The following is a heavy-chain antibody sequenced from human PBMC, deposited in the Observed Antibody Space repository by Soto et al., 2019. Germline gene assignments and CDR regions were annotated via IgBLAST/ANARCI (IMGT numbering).Heavy chain of an antibody. CDR3: ARRSSGWYFDY. CDR1: GFTFSNYA. CDR2: ISGSGGST. Sequence: EVQLLASGGGLVQPGGSLRLSCAAPGFTFSNYAMNWVRQAPGKGLEWVSVISGSGGSTYYADSVKGRFTISRDNSKNTLYLQMNSLRGEDTVVYYCARRSSGWYFDYWGQGTLVTVSS. D-gene: IGHD6-19*01. V-gene: IGHV3-23*01. J-gene: IGHJ4*02.